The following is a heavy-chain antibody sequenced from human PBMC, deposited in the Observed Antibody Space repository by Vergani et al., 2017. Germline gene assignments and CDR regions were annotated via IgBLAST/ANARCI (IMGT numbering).Heavy chain of an antibody. CDR3: AREMGRGYFDL. Sequence: VQLVESGGGVVQPGGSLRLSCAASGFTFSSYWLHWVRQAPGKGLVWVSRINSDGSSTSYADSVKGRFIISRDNAKNTLYLQMNSLRAEDTAVYYCAREMGRGYFDLWGRGTLVTVSS. V-gene: IGHV3-74*01. CDR2: INSDGSST. CDR1: GFTFSSYW. D-gene: IGHD3-10*01. J-gene: IGHJ2*01.